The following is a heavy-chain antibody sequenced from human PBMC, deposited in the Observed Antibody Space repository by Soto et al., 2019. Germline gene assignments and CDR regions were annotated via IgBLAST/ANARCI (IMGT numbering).Heavy chain of an antibody. CDR1: GFSFSTYG. J-gene: IGHJ4*02. CDR2: ISNDGSNK. V-gene: IGHV3-30*18. D-gene: IGHD1-1*01. CDR3: SKGFGNDWAFDY. Sequence: QVHLVESGGGVVQPGRSLRLSCAASGFSFSTYGMHWVRQAPGKGLEWVAFISNDGSNKYYADSGKRRFTISRDNSKNTLDLQMNSRRADDTAGYYCSKGFGNDWAFDYWGQGTLVTVSS.